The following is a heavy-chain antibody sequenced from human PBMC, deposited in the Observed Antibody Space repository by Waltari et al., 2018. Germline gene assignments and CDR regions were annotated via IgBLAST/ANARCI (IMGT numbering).Heavy chain of an antibody. V-gene: IGHV3-7*01. CDR3: ATGSTARGYYGMDV. CDR1: GVTRGSYR. D-gene: IGHD3-10*01. J-gene: IGHJ6*02. Sequence: EMQLVESGGGLVQAGGSLRRYWSPFGVTRGSYRRSWVRQAPGKGLEWVANIKQDASEEYYVDSVKGRFTISKDNAKNSLSLQMNSLRAEDTAVYYCATGSTARGYYGMDVWGQGTTVTVSS. CDR2: IKQDASEE.